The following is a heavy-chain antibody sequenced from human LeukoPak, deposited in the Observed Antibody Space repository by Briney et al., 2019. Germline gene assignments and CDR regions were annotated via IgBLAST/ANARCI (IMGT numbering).Heavy chain of an antibody. V-gene: IGHV1-69*05. CDR2: IIPIFGTA. CDR3: ARDDMVRGVTNWFDP. D-gene: IGHD3-10*01. J-gene: IGHJ5*02. Sequence: ASVKVSCKASGGTFSSYAISWVRQAPGQGLEWMGGIIPIFGTANYAQKFQGRVTITTDESTSTAYMELSSLRSEDTAVYYCARDDMVRGVTNWFDPWAREPWSPSPQ. CDR1: GGTFSSYA.